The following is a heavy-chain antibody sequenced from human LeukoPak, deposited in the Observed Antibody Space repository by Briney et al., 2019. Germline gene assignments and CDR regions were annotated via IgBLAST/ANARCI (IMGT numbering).Heavy chain of an antibody. V-gene: IGHV5-51*01. CDR1: GYSFNTYW. D-gene: IGHD7-27*01. J-gene: IGHJ3*02. CDR2: IYPGDSDT. CDR3: ARPATAGVREGAFDI. Sequence: GESLKISCQGSGYSFNTYWIAWVRQMPGKGLEWMGIIYPGDSDTRYSPSFQGQVTVSVDKSISTAYLQWSSLKVSDSSVYFCARPATAGVREGAFDIWGQGTMVTVSS.